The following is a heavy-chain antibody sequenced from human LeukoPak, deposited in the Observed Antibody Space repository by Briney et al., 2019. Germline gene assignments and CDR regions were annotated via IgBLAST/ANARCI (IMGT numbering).Heavy chain of an antibody. J-gene: IGHJ4*02. CDR3: ARGHTTIFGVVDY. Sequence: SETLSLTCAVYGGSFSGYYWSWIRQPPGKGLEWIGAINHSGSTNYNPSLKSRVTISVDTSKNQFSLKLSSVTTADTAVSYCARGHTTIFGVVDYWGQGTLVTVSS. CDR1: GGSFSGYY. V-gene: IGHV4-34*01. CDR2: INHSGST. D-gene: IGHD3-3*01.